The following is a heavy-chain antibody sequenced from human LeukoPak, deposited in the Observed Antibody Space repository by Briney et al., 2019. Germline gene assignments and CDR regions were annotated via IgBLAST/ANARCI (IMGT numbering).Heavy chain of an antibody. D-gene: IGHD6-13*01. CDR3: ARDRTSRIAAAGFDY. CDR1: GGTFSSYA. V-gene: IGHV1-69*04. J-gene: IGHJ4*02. CDR2: IIPILGIA. Sequence: SVKVSCKASGGTFSSYAISWVRQAPGQGLEWMGRIIPILGIANYAQKFQGRVTITADKSTSTAYMELSSLRSEDTAVYYCARDRTSRIAAAGFDYWGQGTLVTVSS.